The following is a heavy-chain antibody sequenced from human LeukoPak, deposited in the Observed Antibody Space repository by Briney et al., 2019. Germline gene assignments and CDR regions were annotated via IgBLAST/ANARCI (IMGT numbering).Heavy chain of an antibody. Sequence: PSETLSLTCAVYGGSFSGYYWSRIRQPPGKGLEWIGEINHSGSTNYNPSLKSRVTISVDTSKNQFSLKLSSVTAADTAVYYCARVVNYRGDDYWGQGTLVTVSS. J-gene: IGHJ4*02. CDR3: ARVVNYRGDDY. D-gene: IGHD1-7*01. CDR2: INHSGST. V-gene: IGHV4-34*01. CDR1: GGSFSGYY.